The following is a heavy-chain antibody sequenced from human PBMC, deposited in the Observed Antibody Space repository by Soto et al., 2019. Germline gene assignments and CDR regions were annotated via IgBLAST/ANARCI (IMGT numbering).Heavy chain of an antibody. CDR1: GGYIVNHY. D-gene: IGHD4-17*01. J-gene: IGHJ5*01. CDR2: IYYSGST. Sequence: LVTHPLMNTVFGGYIVNHYWRWIRQHQGKGLEWIGDIYYSGSTNYNPSLKSRVNISVDTSKNQFSLKLSSVTAADTVVYYCAILVYDYGKNWSDSWGHRTLVTVSS. V-gene: IGHV4-59*11. CDR3: AILVYDYGKNWSDS.